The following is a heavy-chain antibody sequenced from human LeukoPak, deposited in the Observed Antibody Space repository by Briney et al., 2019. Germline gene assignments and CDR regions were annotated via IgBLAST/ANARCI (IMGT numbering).Heavy chain of an antibody. CDR2: ISSSGSTI. V-gene: IGHV3-48*03. D-gene: IGHD1-26*01. J-gene: IGHJ4*02. CDR3: EREARDRRWELIDY. CDR1: GFTFSSYE. Sequence: GGSLRLSCAASGFTFSSYEMTWVRQAPGKGLEWVSYISSSGSTIYYADSVKGRFTISRDNAKNSLYLQMNSLRVEDTAVYYCEREARDRRWELIDYWGQGTLVTVSS.